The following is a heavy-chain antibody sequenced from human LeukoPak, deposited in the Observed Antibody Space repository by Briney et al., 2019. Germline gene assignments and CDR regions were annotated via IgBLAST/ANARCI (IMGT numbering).Heavy chain of an antibody. J-gene: IGHJ4*02. CDR3: AREGSDGYLFDY. CDR2: TYYKSEWYN. CDR1: GDSISRNTIT. V-gene: IGHV6-1*01. D-gene: IGHD3-22*01. Sequence: SQTLSLTCAISGDSISRNTITWNWIRQSPSRGLEWLGRTYYKSEWYNDYAVSVKSRIIINPDTSKNQFSLQLSSVTPEDTAMYYCAREGSDGYLFDYWGQGSLVIVSS.